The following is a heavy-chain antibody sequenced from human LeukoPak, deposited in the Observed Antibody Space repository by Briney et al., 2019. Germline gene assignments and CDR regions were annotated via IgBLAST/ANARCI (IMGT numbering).Heavy chain of an antibody. CDR2: ISSTTGYM. V-gene: IGHV3-21*01. J-gene: IGHJ4*02. D-gene: IGHD3-10*01. CDR1: GFTFTSYS. Sequence: GGSLRLSCAASGFTFTSYSMNWVRQAPGKGLEWVSSISSTTGYMYYADSVRGRFTISRDNSKNALYLQMNSLRAEDTAVYYCARDSWFGELRNFDCWGQGTLVTVSS. CDR3: ARDSWFGELRNFDC.